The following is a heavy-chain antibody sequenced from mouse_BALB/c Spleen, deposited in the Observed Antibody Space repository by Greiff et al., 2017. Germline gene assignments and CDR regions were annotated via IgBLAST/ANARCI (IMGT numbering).Heavy chain of an antibody. CDR3: ARSYQYDYEGSYAMDY. Sequence: EVQLQQSGAELVKPGASVKLSCTASGFNIKDTYMHWVKQRPEQGLEWIGRIDPANDNTKYDPKFQGKATITADTSSNTAYLQLSSLTSEDTAVYYCARSYQYDYEGSYAMDYWGQGTSVTVSS. D-gene: IGHD2-4*01. J-gene: IGHJ4*01. V-gene: IGHV14-3*02. CDR2: IDPANDNT. CDR1: GFNIKDTY.